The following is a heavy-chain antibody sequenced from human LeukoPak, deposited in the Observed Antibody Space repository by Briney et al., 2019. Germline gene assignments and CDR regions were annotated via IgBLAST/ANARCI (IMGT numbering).Heavy chain of an antibody. CDR2: IHYSGST. D-gene: IGHD6-13*01. J-gene: IGHJ4*02. Sequence: SETLSLTCTVSGGSIGTYHWSWIRQPPGKRLEWIGYIHYSGSTSYNPSLRSRVTISVDTSKNQFSLKLSSVTAADTAVYYCARERIAAAGTVFDYWGQGTLVTVSS. V-gene: IGHV4-59*12. CDR1: GGSIGTYH. CDR3: ARERIAAAGTVFDY.